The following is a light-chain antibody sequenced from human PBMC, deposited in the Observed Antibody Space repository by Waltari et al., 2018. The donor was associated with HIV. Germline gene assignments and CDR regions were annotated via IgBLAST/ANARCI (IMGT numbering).Light chain of an antibody. Sequence: DIQLTQSPSSVSASIGDRVTITCRAAEDANIWLAWYHQRPGEAPRSLIYAAFTLQGGVPSRFSGSGFGTHFTLTIDNTQPEDFGTYYCQQYNRFPATFGGGTTVDI. J-gene: IGKJ4*01. CDR2: AAF. CDR1: EDANIW. V-gene: IGKV1D-16*01. CDR3: QQYNRFPAT.